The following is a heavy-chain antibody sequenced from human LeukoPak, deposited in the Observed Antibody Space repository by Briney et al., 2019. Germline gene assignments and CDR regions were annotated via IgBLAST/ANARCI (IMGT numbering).Heavy chain of an antibody. CDR1: GGSFSGYY. J-gene: IGHJ4*02. CDR2: INHSGST. V-gene: IGHV4-34*01. D-gene: IGHD3-22*01. Sequence: SETLSLTCAVYGGSFSGYYWSWIRQPPGKGLEWIGEINHSGSTNYNPSLKSRVSISVDTSKKQFSLKLSSVTAGDTAVYYCARGLGYDNSGPADYWGQRTLVTVSS. CDR3: ARGLGYDNSGPADY.